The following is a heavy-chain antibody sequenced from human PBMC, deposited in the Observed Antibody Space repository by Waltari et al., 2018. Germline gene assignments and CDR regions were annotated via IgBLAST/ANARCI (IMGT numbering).Heavy chain of an antibody. J-gene: IGHJ4*02. CDR1: GFNFTLAW. CDR2: IKSRGDGETA. Sequence: EVQLVESGGDLVKPGGSLRLSCAASGFNFTLAWMTGVRQAPGKGLEWVGQIKSRGDGETADYAGPVNGRFTISRDDSRKSIYLQLNGLKTEDTAVYYCGAVRDKGSWSLIYWGRGTLVTVSS. V-gene: IGHV3-15*01. D-gene: IGHD3-10*01. CDR3: GAVRDKGSWSLIY.